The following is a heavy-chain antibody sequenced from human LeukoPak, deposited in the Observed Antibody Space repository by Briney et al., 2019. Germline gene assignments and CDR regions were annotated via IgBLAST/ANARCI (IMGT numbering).Heavy chain of an antibody. CDR2: IKSEGRDK. Sequence: GGSLRLSCAASGFTFSSYWMSWVRQAPGKGLEWVANIKSEGRDKYYVDSVKGRFTISRDNAKNSLYLEISSLRAEDTAVYYCARGRTLAAAYPYFFDYWGQGTLVTVSS. CDR1: GFTFSSYW. J-gene: IGHJ4*02. CDR3: ARGRTLAAAYPYFFDY. V-gene: IGHV3-7*04. D-gene: IGHD6-13*01.